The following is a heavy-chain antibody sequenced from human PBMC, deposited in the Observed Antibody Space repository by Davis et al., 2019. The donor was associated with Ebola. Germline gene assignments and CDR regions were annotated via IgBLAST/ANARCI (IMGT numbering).Heavy chain of an antibody. V-gene: IGHV3-9*01. CDR2: ISWNSGSI. J-gene: IGHJ4*02. CDR3: VKDISGSGSYYPDY. D-gene: IGHD3-10*01. Sequence: PGGSLRLSCAASGFTFDDHAMHWVRQAPGKGLEWVSGISWNSGSIGYADSVKGRFTISRDNAKNSLYLQMNSLRAEDTALYYCVKDISGSGSYYPDYWGQGTLVTVSS. CDR1: GFTFDDHA.